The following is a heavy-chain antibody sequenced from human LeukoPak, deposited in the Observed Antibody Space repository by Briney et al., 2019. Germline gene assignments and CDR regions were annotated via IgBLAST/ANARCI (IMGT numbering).Heavy chain of an antibody. D-gene: IGHD3-10*01. CDR1: GYTFTSYD. Sequence: ASVKVSCKASGYTFTSYDINWVRQATGQGLEWMGWMNPNSGNTGYAQKFQGRVTITADESTNTAYMELSSLRSEDTAVYFCATSRRIHGSGLAVRYSWLDPRGPGTLVTVSS. V-gene: IGHV1-8*01. CDR2: MNPNSGNT. CDR3: ATSRRIHGSGLAVRYSWLDP. J-gene: IGHJ5*02.